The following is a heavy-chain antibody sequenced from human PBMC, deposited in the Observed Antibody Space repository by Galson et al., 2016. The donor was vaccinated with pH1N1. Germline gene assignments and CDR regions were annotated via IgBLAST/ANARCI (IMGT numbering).Heavy chain of an antibody. J-gene: IGHJ4*02. CDR2: ISWNSGSI. CDR1: GFTFDDYD. Sequence: SLRLSCAASGFTFDDYDMYWVRQAPGKGLEWVSGISWNSGSIGYADSVKGRFTISRDNAKNSLYLQMNSLRAEDTALYYCAKSSGWFWGYFDYWGQGTLVTVSS. CDR3: AKSSGWFWGYFDY. V-gene: IGHV3-9*01. D-gene: IGHD6-19*01.